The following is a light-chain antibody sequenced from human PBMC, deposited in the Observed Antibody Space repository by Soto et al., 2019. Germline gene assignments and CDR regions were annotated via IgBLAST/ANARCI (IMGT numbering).Light chain of an antibody. CDR3: SSYSTSHALV. Sequence: QSVLTQPASVSGSPGQSITISCTGTSSDLGAYNYVSWYQQHPGKAPKLMIYEVTNRPSGVSNRFSGSKSGSTASLTISGLQAEDEADYYCSSYSTSHALVFGGGTQLTVL. CDR2: EVT. CDR1: SSDLGAYNY. J-gene: IGLJ3*02. V-gene: IGLV2-14*01.